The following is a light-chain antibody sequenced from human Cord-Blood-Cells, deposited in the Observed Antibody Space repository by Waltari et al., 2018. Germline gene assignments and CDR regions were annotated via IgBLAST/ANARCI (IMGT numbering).Light chain of an antibody. CDR2: EGS. Sequence: QSALTQPAPVSGSPGQSITISCTGTSSDVGSYNLVSWYQQHPGKAPKPMIYEGSKRPSGVSNRFSGSKSGNTASLTISGLQAEDEADYYCCSYAGSSTYVVFGGGTKLTVL. CDR1: SSDVGSYNL. CDR3: CSYAGSSTYVV. J-gene: IGLJ2*01. V-gene: IGLV2-23*01.